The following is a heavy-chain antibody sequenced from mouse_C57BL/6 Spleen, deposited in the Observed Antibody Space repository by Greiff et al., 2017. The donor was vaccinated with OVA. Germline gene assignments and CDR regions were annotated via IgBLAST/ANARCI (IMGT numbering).Heavy chain of an antibody. D-gene: IGHD2-1*01. CDR2: INPGSGGT. CDR1: GYAFTNYL. Sequence: QVQLQQSGAELVRPGTSVKVSCKASGYAFTNYLIEWVKQRPGQGLEWIGVINPGSGGTTYKEKLQGKATLTADKSSSTAYMQLSSLTSEDSAVYFCARDGNYSAWFAYWGQGTLVTVSA. J-gene: IGHJ3*01. V-gene: IGHV1-54*01. CDR3: ARDGNYSAWFAY.